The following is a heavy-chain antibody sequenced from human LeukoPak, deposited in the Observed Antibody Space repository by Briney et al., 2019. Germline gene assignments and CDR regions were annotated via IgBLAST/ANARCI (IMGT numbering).Heavy chain of an antibody. CDR3: ARVVAAQGYYYYYMDV. J-gene: IGHJ6*03. CDR2: IYTSGST. Sequence: SETLPLTCTVSGGSISSYYWSWIRQPAGEGLEWVGRIYTSGSTNYNPSLKSRVTMSVDTSKNQFSLKLNSVTAADTAVYYCARVVAAQGYYYYYMDVWGKGTTVTVSS. D-gene: IGHD6-13*01. CDR1: GGSISSYY. V-gene: IGHV4-4*07.